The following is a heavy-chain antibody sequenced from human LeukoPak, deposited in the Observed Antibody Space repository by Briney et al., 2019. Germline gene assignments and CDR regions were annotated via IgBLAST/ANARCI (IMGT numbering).Heavy chain of an antibody. J-gene: IGHJ4*02. D-gene: IGHD3-3*01. CDR2: ITSYGKT. CDR1: GYSFSNYG. Sequence: ASVKVSCKASGYSFSNYGITWVRQAPGQGLEWMGWITSYGKTNFAQKFQGRVTMTTDTSTSTAYMELRSLRSDDTAVYYCARAPYYDFWSGYFDYWGQGTLVTVSS. V-gene: IGHV1-18*01. CDR3: ARAPYYDFWSGYFDY.